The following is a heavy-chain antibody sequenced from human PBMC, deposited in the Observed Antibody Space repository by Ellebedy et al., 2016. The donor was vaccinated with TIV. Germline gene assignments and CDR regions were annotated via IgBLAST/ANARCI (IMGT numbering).Heavy chain of an antibody. V-gene: IGHV3-23*01. CDR2: ITESGGNT. CDR1: GFTFSSYW. J-gene: IGHJ4*02. CDR3: ARDAAGNGGKLDY. D-gene: IGHD4-23*01. Sequence: PGGSLRLSCAASGFTFSSYWIHWVRQAPGKGLEWVSSITESGGNTYYADSVKGRFTISRDSSKNTLYLQMNGLRAEDTAVYYCARDAAGNGGKLDYWGQGALVTVSS.